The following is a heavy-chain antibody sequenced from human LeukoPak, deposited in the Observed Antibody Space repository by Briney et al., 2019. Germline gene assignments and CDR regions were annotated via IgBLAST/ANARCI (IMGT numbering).Heavy chain of an antibody. J-gene: IGHJ3*02. CDR3: ARGALGGAFDI. Sequence: KSSETLSLTCTVSGGSISSGSYYWSWIRQPAGKGLEWIGRIYTSGSTNYNPSLKSRVTISVDTSKNQFSLKLSSVTAADTAVYYCARGALGGAFDIWGQGTMVTVSS. V-gene: IGHV4-61*02. CDR1: GGSISSGSYY. D-gene: IGHD1-26*01. CDR2: IYTSGST.